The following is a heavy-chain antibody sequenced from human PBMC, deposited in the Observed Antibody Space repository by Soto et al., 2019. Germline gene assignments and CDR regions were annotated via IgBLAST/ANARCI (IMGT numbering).Heavy chain of an antibody. D-gene: IGHD3-22*01. J-gene: IGHJ3*02. V-gene: IGHV4-30-4*01. CDR1: GGSIRSGDYY. CDR2: IYYSGTT. Sequence: LTGSVSGGSIRSGDYYWSWIRQPPGKGLEWIGYIYYSGTTYYNPSLKSRPTISLDTSKNQFSLKLSSVTAADTAVYYCASTFYYDSAGTNAFDIWGQGTLVTVSS. CDR3: ASTFYYDSAGTNAFDI.